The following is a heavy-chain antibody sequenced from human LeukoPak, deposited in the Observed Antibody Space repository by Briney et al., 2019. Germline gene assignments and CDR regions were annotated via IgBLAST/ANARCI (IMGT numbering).Heavy chain of an antibody. CDR2: INHSGST. V-gene: IGHV4-34*01. CDR1: GGSFSGYY. Sequence: PSETLSLTCAVYGGSFSGYYWSWIRQPPGKGLEWIGEINHSGSTNYNPSLKSRVTISVDTSKNQFSLKLSSVTAADTAVYYCARVLAGYRSSTSCRNFDYWGQGTPVTVSS. CDR3: ARVLAGYRSSTSCRNFDY. J-gene: IGHJ4*02. D-gene: IGHD2-2*01.